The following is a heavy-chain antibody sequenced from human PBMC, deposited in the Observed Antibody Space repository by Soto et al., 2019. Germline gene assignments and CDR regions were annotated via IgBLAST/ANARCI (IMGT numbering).Heavy chain of an antibody. J-gene: IGHJ4*02. Sequence: SLRLSCAASGFTFDDYAMHWVRQAPGKGLEWVSGISWNSGSIGYADSVKGRFTISRDNAKNSLYLQMNSLRAEDTALYYCARGGGGLHLGELSYYFDYWGQGTLVTVSS. CDR1: GFTFDDYA. CDR3: ARGGGGLHLGELSYYFDY. V-gene: IGHV3-9*01. CDR2: ISWNSGSI. D-gene: IGHD3-16*02.